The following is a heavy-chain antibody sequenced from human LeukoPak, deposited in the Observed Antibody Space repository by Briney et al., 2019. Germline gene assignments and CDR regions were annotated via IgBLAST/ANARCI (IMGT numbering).Heavy chain of an antibody. CDR2: IAQDGSET. CDR1: GFXFSTYW. CDR3: ASLLWSSYSSDY. D-gene: IGHD3-3*01. J-gene: IGHJ4*02. Sequence: GGSLRLSCAASGFXFSTYWISWVRQAPGKGLEWVANIAQDGSETYYVDSVMGRLTISRDNAKNSLYLQMNSLRAEDTAVYYCASLLWSSYSSDYWGRGTLVTVSS. V-gene: IGHV3-7*05.